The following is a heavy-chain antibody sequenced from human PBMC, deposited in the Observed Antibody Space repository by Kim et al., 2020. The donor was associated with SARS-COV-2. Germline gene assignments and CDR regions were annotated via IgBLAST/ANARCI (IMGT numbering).Heavy chain of an antibody. J-gene: IGHJ4*02. CDR3: ARGDSSDWGFDY. V-gene: IGHV1-2*02. D-gene: IGHD6-19*01. CDR2: T. Sequence: TNYARKFQGRVTMTRDTAISTAYMELGRLRSDDTAVYYCARGDSSDWGFDYWGQGTLVTVSS.